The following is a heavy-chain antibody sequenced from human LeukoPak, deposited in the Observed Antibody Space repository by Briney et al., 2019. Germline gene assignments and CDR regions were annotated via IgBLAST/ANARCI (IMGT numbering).Heavy chain of an antibody. D-gene: IGHD6-19*01. J-gene: IGHJ4*02. CDR3: ASANSSGWYADY. Sequence: SETLSLTCTVSGGSISSSSYYWGWIRQPPGKGLEWIGSIYYSGSTYYNPSLKSRVTISVDTSKNQFSLKLSSVTAADTAVYYCASANSSGWYADYWGQGTLVTVSS. CDR2: IYYSGST. V-gene: IGHV4-39*07. CDR1: GGSISSSSYY.